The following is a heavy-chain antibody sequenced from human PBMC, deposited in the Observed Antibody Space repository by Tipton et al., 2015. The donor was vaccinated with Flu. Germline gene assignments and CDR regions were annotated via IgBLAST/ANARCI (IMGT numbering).Heavy chain of an antibody. J-gene: IGHJ5*01. V-gene: IGHV4-61*02. CDR2: IYTSGNT. CDR1: GDSISSSNYY. D-gene: IGHD3-22*01. Sequence: TLSLTCTVSGDSISSSNYYWTWIRQPAGKRLEWIGRIYTSGNTKYNPSLQSRVTISVDTSKNQFSLKLTSVTAADTAVYYCAREWDYYDSSGYFVSWGQGSLVTVSS. CDR3: AREWDYYDSSGYFVS.